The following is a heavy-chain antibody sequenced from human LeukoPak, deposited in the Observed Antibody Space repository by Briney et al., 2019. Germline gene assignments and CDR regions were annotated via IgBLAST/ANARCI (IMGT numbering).Heavy chain of an antibody. V-gene: IGHV3-30*18. Sequence: GGSLRLSCAASGFTFSSYGMHWVRQAPGKGLEWVAVISYDGSNKYYADSVKGRFTISRDNSKNTLYLQMNSLRAEDTAVYYCAKESCSSTSCYPGRYFDYWGQGTLVTVSS. J-gene: IGHJ4*02. D-gene: IGHD2-2*01. CDR2: ISYDGSNK. CDR3: AKESCSSTSCYPGRYFDY. CDR1: GFTFSSYG.